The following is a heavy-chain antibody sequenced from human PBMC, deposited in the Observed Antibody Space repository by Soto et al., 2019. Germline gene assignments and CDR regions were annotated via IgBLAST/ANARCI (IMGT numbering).Heavy chain of an antibody. CDR2: IRTQNGNT. CDR3: AREGILGLVEAYAP. V-gene: IGHV1-18*04. Sequence: QDQLVQSGAEVKKPGASVKVSCKASVFTSSGISWVRQAPGQRLEWMGWIRTQNGNTIYAQKFQGSVITTMDTTTTAVYMELSSLSPDDSAVYLCAREGILGLVEAYAPWGHGTMVTVAA. D-gene: IGHD3-3*01. CDR1: VFTSSG. J-gene: IGHJ3*01.